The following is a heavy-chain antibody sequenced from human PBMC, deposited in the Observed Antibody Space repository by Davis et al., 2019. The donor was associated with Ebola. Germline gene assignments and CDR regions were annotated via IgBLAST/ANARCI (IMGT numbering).Heavy chain of an antibody. CDR1: GFGLSSYT. Sequence: GESLKISCAGSGFGLSSYTMSWVRQAPGKGLEWVADIRGSDGTTYYAESVQGRFTISGDNSQNTVYLQMNSLRAEDTAVYYCAKYGYSFGFRDCLDYWGQGTLVTVSS. CDR3: AKYGYSFGFRDCLDY. V-gene: IGHV3-23*01. CDR2: IRGSDGTT. D-gene: IGHD5-12*01. J-gene: IGHJ4*02.